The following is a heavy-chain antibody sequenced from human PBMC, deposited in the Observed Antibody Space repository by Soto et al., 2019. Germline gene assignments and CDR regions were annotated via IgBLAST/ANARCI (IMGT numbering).Heavy chain of an antibody. CDR3: AKALRGGRSRRGVYYGLDV. J-gene: IGHJ6*01. D-gene: IGHD2-15*01. CDR2: ITGSGDST. CDR1: GIIFVNYA. Sequence: PGGSLRLSCATSGIIFVNYAMTWVRQAPGKGLEWVSTITGSGDSTYYADSVKGRFTISRDFSKNMVYLQMNSLSADDTAIYSCAKALRGGRSRRGVYYGLDVWGQGTAVTVCS. V-gene: IGHV3-23*01.